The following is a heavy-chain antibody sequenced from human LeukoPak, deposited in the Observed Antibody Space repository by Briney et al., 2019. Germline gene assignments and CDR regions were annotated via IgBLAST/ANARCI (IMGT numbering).Heavy chain of an antibody. CDR1: GFTFSDHA. CDR3: LRDSFYTGYDRGFGY. J-gene: IGHJ4*02. V-gene: IGHV3-64*02. D-gene: IGHD5-12*01. CDR2: ISRNGTRT. Sequence: GGSLRLSCATSGFTFSDHALHWVRQAPGKGLQYVSAISRNGTRTFYADSVKDRFTISRDKSTKTLYLQMGSLRVEDMGVYYCLRDSFYTGYDRGFGYWGQGTLVTVS.